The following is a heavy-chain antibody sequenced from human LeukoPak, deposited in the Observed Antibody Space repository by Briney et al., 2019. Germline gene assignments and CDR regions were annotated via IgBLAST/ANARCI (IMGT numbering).Heavy chain of an antibody. CDR3: ARGSGVATGYYYMDV. D-gene: IGHD5-12*01. CDR2: FYSGDST. Sequence: GGSLRLSCAASGFAVSRNYMTWVRPPPGKGLAWVSVFYSGDSTYYADSVKGRFTISRDNSKNTLYLQMNSLRAEDTAVYYCARGSGVATGYYYMDVWGKGTTVTVSS. J-gene: IGHJ6*03. V-gene: IGHV3-53*01. CDR1: GFAVSRNY.